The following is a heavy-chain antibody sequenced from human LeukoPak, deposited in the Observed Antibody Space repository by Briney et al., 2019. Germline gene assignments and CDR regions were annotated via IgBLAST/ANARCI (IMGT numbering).Heavy chain of an antibody. CDR1: GFTFSSYG. Sequence: GRSLRLSCAASGFTFSSYGIHWVRQAPGKGLEWVAAISSDGSNKYYADSVKGRFTISRDNSKNTLYLQMNSLRAEDTAVYYCAKERRGYSYGPFDFWGQGTLVTVSS. V-gene: IGHV3-30*18. J-gene: IGHJ4*02. D-gene: IGHD5-18*01. CDR3: AKERRGYSYGPFDF. CDR2: ISSDGSNK.